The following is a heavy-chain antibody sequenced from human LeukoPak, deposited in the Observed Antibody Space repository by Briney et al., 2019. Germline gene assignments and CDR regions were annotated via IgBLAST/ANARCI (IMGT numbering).Heavy chain of an antibody. J-gene: IGHJ6*03. D-gene: IGHD2-2*02. CDR2: IYPGDSDT. Sequence: GESLKISCKGSGYSFTSYWIGWVRQMPGKGLEWMGIIYPGDSDTRYSPSFQGQVTISADKSISTAYLQWSSLKASDTAMYYCARGYCSSTSCYTGVDYYYYMDVWGKGTTVTVSS. CDR1: GYSFTSYW. CDR3: ARGYCSSTSCYTGVDYYYYMDV. V-gene: IGHV5-51*01.